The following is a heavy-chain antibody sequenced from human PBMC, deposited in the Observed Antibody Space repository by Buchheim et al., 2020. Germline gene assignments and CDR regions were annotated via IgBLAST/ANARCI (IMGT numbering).Heavy chain of an antibody. J-gene: IGHJ4*02. CDR2: IGSSGGNI. D-gene: IGHD3-22*01. V-gene: IGHV3-23*04. CDR3: ARDYSPTHYYDSRGGALWYFDY. CDR1: GFTFSNYA. Sequence: EVHLVESGGGLVQPGGSLRLSCAASGFTFSNYAMSWVRQAPGKGLEWVSVIGSSGGNIYYADSVKGRFTISREDSDNTLHLQMNSLRAEDTAVYYCARDYSPTHYYDSRGGALWYFDYWGQGTL.